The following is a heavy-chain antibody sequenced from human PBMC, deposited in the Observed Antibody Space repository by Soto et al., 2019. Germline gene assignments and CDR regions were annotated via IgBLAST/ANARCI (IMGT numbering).Heavy chain of an antibody. D-gene: IGHD3-22*01. CDR3: ARGHSGGYFDY. CDR1: GGSFSDYY. J-gene: IGHJ4*02. V-gene: IGHV4-34*01. Sequence: QVQLQQWGAGLLKPSETLSLTCAVYGGSFSDYYWNLIRQPPGKGLEWIGEINHSGSTNYNPSLKSRVTSSAXTSKNQFSLKLSSVTAADTAMYYCARGHSGGYFDYWGQGTLVTVSS. CDR2: INHSGST.